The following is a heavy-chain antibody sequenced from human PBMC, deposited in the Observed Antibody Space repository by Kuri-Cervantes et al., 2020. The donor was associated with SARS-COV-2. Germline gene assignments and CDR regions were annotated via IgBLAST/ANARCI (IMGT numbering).Heavy chain of an antibody. Sequence: SVKVSCKASGFTFVGSGVQWVRQARGQGLDWIGWIVGGSGQTIYSQKFQERVKSTRDMSTSTDYMELNSLISDDTAVYYCAATLELWPDDGFDVWGHGTLVTVSS. CDR3: AATLELWPDDGFDV. D-gene: IGHD1-7*01. CDR1: GFTFVGSG. J-gene: IGHJ3*01. V-gene: IGHV1-58*01. CDR2: IVGGSGQT.